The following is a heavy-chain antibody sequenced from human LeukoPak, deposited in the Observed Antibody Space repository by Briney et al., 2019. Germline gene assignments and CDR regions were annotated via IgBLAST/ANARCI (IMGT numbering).Heavy chain of an antibody. V-gene: IGHV5-51*01. CDR3: ARLARGFWDLYMDV. CDR1: GYSITSYW. D-gene: IGHD3/OR15-3a*01. Sequence: GESLTICRKGSGYSITSYWIGCVRQMPGKGVEWMGIIYPGDSDTRYSPSVQGQVTISADKSISTAYLQWSSLRASDTAMYYCARLARGFWDLYMDVWVEGTTVTVSS. CDR2: IYPGDSDT. J-gene: IGHJ6*03.